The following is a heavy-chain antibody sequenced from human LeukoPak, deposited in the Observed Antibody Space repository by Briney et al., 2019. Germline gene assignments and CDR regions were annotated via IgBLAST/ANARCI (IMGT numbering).Heavy chain of an antibody. CDR3: ARDPLHDFGDHLNF. CDR1: GGSISSYY. J-gene: IGHJ4*02. D-gene: IGHD4-17*01. V-gene: IGHV4-4*07. Sequence: PSETLSLTCTVSGGSISSYYWSWVRQPAGGGLEWIGRIYTTGSTNYNPSLKGRVTMSVDMSKNQFSLKLRSVTAADTAIYYCARDPLHDFGDHLNFWGQGTLVTVSS. CDR2: IYTTGST.